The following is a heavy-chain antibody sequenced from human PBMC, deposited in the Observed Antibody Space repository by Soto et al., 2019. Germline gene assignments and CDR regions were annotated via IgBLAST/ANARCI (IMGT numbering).Heavy chain of an antibody. Sequence: WETLSLTCTLSGHSVRNGNSYWSWIRQPPGKGLEWIGYTYYSGITNYNPDLNSRVTISVDTSKNQFSLRLSSVTAADTAVYYCARGGAYYYYYGMDVWGQGTTLTASS. CDR3: ARGGAYYYYYGMDV. CDR2: TYYSGIT. V-gene: IGHV4-61*01. CDR1: GHSVRNGNSY. J-gene: IGHJ6*02.